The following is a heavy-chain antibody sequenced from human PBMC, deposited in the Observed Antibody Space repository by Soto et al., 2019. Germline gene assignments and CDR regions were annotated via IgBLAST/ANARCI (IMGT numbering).Heavy chain of an antibody. CDR1: GFIFRSYA. CDR3: VKGDDSGGWYGAGFDC. Sequence: EVQLLESGAGLAQPGGCLTLSCAAAGFIFRSYAMNWVRQAQGKGLERVSTSGGSTYYGDSVKGRVTIFRDNYKNTLYLQMDSLRADDTAIYYCVKGDDSGGWYGAGFDCWGQGTLVSVSS. J-gene: IGHJ4*02. D-gene: IGHD6-19*01. CDR2: SGGST. V-gene: IGHV3-23*01.